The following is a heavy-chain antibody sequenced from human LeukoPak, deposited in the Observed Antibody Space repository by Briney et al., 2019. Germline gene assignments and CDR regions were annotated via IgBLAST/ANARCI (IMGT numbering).Heavy chain of an antibody. CDR2: ISNSGSTI. J-gene: IGHJ3*02. CDR1: GFTFSDYY. Sequence: GGSLRLSCAASGFTFSDYYMSWIRQAPGKGLEWVSYISNSGSTIYYADSVKGRFAISRDSAKNSLFLQMNSLRAEDTAVYYCARGPTATQGAFDIWGQGTMVTVSS. D-gene: IGHD6-25*01. CDR3: ARGPTATQGAFDI. V-gene: IGHV3-11*01.